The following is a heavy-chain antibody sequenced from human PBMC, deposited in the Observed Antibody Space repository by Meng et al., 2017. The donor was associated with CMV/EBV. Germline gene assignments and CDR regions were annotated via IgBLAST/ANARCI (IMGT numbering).Heavy chain of an antibody. Sequence: FGPTLVKPTQTLTLTCTFSGFSLSTSGVGVGWIRQPPGKALEWLALIYWNDDKRYSPSLKSRLTITKDTSKNQVVLTMTNMDPVDTATYYCAHQDQWLAPSYGMDVWGQGTTVTVSS. CDR3: AHQDQWLAPSYGMDV. V-gene: IGHV2-5*01. CDR2: IYWNDDK. D-gene: IGHD6-19*01. J-gene: IGHJ6*02. CDR1: GFSLSTSGVG.